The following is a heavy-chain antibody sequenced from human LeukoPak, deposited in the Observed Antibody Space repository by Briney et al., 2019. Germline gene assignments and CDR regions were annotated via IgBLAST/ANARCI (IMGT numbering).Heavy chain of an antibody. J-gene: IGHJ1*01. CDR3: AKGRYYYDSIKGFQH. Sequence: GGSLRLSCAASGFTFDDYAMHWVRQAPGKGLEWVSGISWNSGSIGYADSVKGRFTISRDNAKNSLYLQMNSLRAEDTAVYYCAKGRYYYDSIKGFQHWGQGTLVTVSS. D-gene: IGHD3-22*01. CDR1: GFTFDDYA. V-gene: IGHV3-9*01. CDR2: ISWNSGSI.